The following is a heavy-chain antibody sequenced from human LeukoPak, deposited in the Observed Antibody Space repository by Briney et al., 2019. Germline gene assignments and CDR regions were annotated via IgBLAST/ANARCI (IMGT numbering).Heavy chain of an antibody. Sequence: GGSLRLSCAASGFTFVSYAMSWVRQAPGKGLEWVSAISGGGYNTYYADSVKGRFTISRDNSRNTLYLQMNSLRAGDTAIYYCVRDQDEDRGSTTFDRWGQGTLVTVSS. J-gene: IGHJ4*02. CDR3: VRDQDEDRGSTTFDR. V-gene: IGHV3-23*01. CDR1: GFTFVSYA. CDR2: ISGGGYNT. D-gene: IGHD1-26*01.